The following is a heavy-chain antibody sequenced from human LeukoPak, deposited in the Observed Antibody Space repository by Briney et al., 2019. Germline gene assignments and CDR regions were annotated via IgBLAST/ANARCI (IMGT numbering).Heavy chain of an antibody. D-gene: IGHD3-10*01. Sequence: KPSETLSLTSTVSGGSISSYWSWIRQSPGKGLEWIGYIYFTGTTNYNPSLKSRLTISIDTSRNQFSLKLSSATAADTAIYYCVNGGSYLTKWGQGTLVTVSS. CDR1: GGSISSY. V-gene: IGHV4-59*01. CDR3: VNGGSYLTK. CDR2: IYFTGTT. J-gene: IGHJ4*02.